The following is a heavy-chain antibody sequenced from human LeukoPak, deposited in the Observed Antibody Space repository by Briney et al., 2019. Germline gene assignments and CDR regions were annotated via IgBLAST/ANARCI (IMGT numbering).Heavy chain of an antibody. J-gene: IGHJ4*02. Sequence: SETLSLTCAVYGGSFSGYYWSWIRQPPGKGLEWIGEINHSESANYNPSLKSRVTISVDTSKNQFSLKLSSVTAAGTAVYYCARVVSRINGLREGYFDYWGQGTLVTVSS. D-gene: IGHD6-13*01. CDR3: ARVVSRINGLREGYFDY. V-gene: IGHV4-34*01. CDR2: INHSESA. CDR1: GGSFSGYY.